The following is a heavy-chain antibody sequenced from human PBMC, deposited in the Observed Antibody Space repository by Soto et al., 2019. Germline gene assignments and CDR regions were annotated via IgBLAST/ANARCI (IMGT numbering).Heavy chain of an antibody. CDR1: GDSITSGGYH. CDR2: IYHSGST. V-gene: IGHV4-31*03. D-gene: IGHD3-16*02. CDR3: ARGIVTTDHWFGP. J-gene: IGHJ5*02. Sequence: HVQLQESGPGLVKPSQTLSLTCTVSGDSITSGGYHWSWIRQHPGKGLEWIGYIYHSGSTYYNPSLKSRINMSVDTSKNQFSLKLSSVTAADTAVYYCARGIVTTDHWFGPWGQGTLLTVSS.